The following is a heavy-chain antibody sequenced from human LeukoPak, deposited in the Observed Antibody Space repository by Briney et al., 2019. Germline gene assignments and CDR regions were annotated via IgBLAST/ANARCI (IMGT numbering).Heavy chain of an antibody. D-gene: IGHD2-15*01. CDR1: GVSITSYY. V-gene: IGHV4-59*12. Sequence: PSETLSLTRTVSGVSITSYYWSWIRQPPGKGLEWIGYIYYRGSTNYNPSLKSRVTISVDTSKNQFSLKLSSVTAADTAVYFCARGYCSGGTCYSDRGAFDIWGQGTMVTVSS. CDR2: IYYRGST. CDR3: ARGYCSGGTCYSDRGAFDI. J-gene: IGHJ3*02.